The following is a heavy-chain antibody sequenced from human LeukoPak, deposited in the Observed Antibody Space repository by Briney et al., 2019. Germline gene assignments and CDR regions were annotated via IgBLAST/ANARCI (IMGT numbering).Heavy chain of an antibody. CDR3: ARGRRSGSSHLDR. CDR1: GGSISGHY. D-gene: IGHD6-13*01. V-gene: IGHV4-59*11. CDR2: IYDTENT. Sequence: SETLCLSCTVSGGSISGHYSRWIRQTPGKGLEWVGYIYDTENTSYNPSLQSLVTISVDMSKNQFSLKLTSMTAEDTAVYYGARGRRSGSSHLDRWGQGTLVTVSS. J-gene: IGHJ5*02.